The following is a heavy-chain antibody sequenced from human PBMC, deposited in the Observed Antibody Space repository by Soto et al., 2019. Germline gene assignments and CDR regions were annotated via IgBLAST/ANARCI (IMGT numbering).Heavy chain of an antibody. D-gene: IGHD2-15*01. J-gene: IGHJ4*02. Sequence: EVQLVESGGGLVQPGGSLRLSCAASGFTFSTYSMHWVRQAPGKGLEWVSYISSSSSTIYYADSVKGRFTISRDNAKNSLYLQMNSLRDEDTAVYYCARDAARCSGGTCFDYWGQGTLVTVSS. CDR3: ARDAARCSGGTCFDY. CDR1: GFTFSTYS. CDR2: ISSSSSTI. V-gene: IGHV3-48*02.